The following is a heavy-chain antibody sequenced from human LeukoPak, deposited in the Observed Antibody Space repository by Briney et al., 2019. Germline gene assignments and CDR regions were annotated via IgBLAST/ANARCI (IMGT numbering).Heavy chain of an antibody. D-gene: IGHD5-18*01. J-gene: IGHJ6*02. CDR2: IWYDGSNK. CDR3: VREGTAMTTYYAMDV. V-gene: IGHV3-33*01. CDR1: GLTFSRYG. Sequence: GRSLRLSCAASGLTFSRYGMHWVRQAPGKGLEWVAVIWYDGSNKYYGDSVEGRFTISRDNSKNTLFLQMNSLRAEDTAVYYCVREGTAMTTYYAMDVWGQGTTVTVSS.